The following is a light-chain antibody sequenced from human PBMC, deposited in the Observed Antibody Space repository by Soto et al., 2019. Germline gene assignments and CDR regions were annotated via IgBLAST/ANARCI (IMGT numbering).Light chain of an antibody. Sequence: EIVVTQSPATLSLSPWERATLSCRASQSVSSYLAWYQQKPGQAPRLLIYDASNRATGIPARFSGSGSGTDFTLTIGSLEPEDFAVYYCQQRSNWPSFGQGTKVDIK. CDR1: QSVSSY. V-gene: IGKV3-11*01. CDR3: QQRSNWPS. J-gene: IGKJ1*01. CDR2: DAS.